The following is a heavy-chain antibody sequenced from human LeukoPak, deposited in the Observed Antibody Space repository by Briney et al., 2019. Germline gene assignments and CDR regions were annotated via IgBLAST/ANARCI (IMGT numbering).Heavy chain of an antibody. J-gene: IGHJ5*02. CDR1: GYTFTSYG. V-gene: IGHV1-69*04. Sequence: SVKVSCKASGYTFTSYGISWVRQALGQGLEWMGRIIPILGIANYAQKFQGRVTITADKSTSTAYMELSSLRSEDTAVYYCARADQFDPWGQGTLVTVSS. CDR3: ARADQFDP. CDR2: IIPILGIA.